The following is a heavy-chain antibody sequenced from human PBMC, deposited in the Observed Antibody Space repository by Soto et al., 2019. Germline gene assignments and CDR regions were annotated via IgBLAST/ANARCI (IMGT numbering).Heavy chain of an antibody. CDR3: AHGVGYYDSSGYFPGAFDS. V-gene: IGHV2-5*02. CDR1: GFALSTSGVG. D-gene: IGHD3-22*01. J-gene: IGHJ4*02. Sequence: QITLKESGPTLVKPTQTLTLTCTFSGFALSTSGVGVGWIRQPPEKAPEWLALIYWDGDKRYSPSLKSRLTITKDTSKNQVVLTVTNMDPVDTATYYCAHGVGYYDSSGYFPGAFDSWGQGALVTVSS. CDR2: IYWDGDK.